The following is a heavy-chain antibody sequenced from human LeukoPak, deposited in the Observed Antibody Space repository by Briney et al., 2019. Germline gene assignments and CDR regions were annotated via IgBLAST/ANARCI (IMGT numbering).Heavy chain of an antibody. D-gene: IGHD6-13*01. V-gene: IGHV3-9*01. CDR1: GFTFDDYA. CDR2: ISWDSGSI. CDR3: AKDILSSWYRDIDY. Sequence: GGSLRLSCAASGFTFDDYAMHWVRQAPGKGLEWVSGISWDSGSIGYADSVKGRFTISRDNAKNSLYLQMNGLRAEDTALYYCAKDILSSWYRDIDYWGQGTLVTVSS. J-gene: IGHJ4*02.